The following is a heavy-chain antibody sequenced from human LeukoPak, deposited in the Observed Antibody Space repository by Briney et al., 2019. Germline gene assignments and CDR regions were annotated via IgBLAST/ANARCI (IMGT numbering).Heavy chain of an antibody. CDR2: IYIDGKT. CDR3: AREERYDILTAYYPLNN. V-gene: IGHV3-66*02. D-gene: IGHD3-9*01. Sequence: GGSLRLSCAASGFTVSSNFMSWVRLAPGKGLECVSVIYIDGKTFYAESVKGRFTISRDNSKNTLYLQMNSLRPEDTAVYYCAREERYDILTAYYPLNNWGQGARVTVSS. CDR1: GFTVSSNF. J-gene: IGHJ4*02.